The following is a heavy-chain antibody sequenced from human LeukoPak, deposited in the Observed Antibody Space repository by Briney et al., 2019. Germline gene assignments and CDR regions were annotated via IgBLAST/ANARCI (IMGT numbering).Heavy chain of an antibody. Sequence: SVKVSCKASGGTFSSYAISWVRQAPGQGLEWMGRIIPIFGTANYAQKFQGRVTITTDESTSTAYMELSSLGSEDTAVYYCARDGFSIAAAGVYYYYMDVWGKGTTVTVSS. CDR3: ARDGFSIAAAGVYYYYMDV. CDR2: IIPIFGTA. CDR1: GGTFSSYA. D-gene: IGHD6-13*01. V-gene: IGHV1-69*05. J-gene: IGHJ6*03.